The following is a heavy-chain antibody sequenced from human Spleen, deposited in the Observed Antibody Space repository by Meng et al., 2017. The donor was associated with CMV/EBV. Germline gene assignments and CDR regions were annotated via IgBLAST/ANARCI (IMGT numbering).Heavy chain of an antibody. D-gene: IGHD6-13*01. J-gene: IGHJ6*02. CDR1: GYTFRSYA. CDR2: IIPIFGTS. Sequence: SVKVSCKASGYTFRSYAISWVRQAPGQGLEWMGGIIPIFGTSNYAQKFQGRVTITTDESTSTAYMELSSLRSEDTAVYYCARYIPAAPGPAGYYGMDVWGQGTTVTVSS. V-gene: IGHV1-69*05. CDR3: ARYIPAAPGPAGYYGMDV.